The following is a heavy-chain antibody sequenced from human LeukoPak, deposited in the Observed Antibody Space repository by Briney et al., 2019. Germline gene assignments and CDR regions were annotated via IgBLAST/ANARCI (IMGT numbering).Heavy chain of an antibody. CDR2: IYYSGST. V-gene: IGHV4-59*08. Sequence: PSETLSLTCTVSGGSISSYHWSWIRQPPGKGLEWIGYIYYSGSTNYNPSLKSRVTISVDTSKNQFSLKLSSVTAADTAVYYCARHYYHCSGGSCAEGFDYWGQGTLVTVSS. CDR1: GGSISSYH. CDR3: ARHYYHCSGGSCAEGFDY. D-gene: IGHD2-15*01. J-gene: IGHJ4*02.